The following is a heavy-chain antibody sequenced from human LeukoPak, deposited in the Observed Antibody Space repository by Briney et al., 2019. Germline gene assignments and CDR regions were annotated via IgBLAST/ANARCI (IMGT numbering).Heavy chain of an antibody. CDR1: GGSISSYY. V-gene: IGHV4-59*01. Sequence: SETLSLTCTVSGGSISSYYWSWIRQPPGRGLEWIGYIYYSGSTNYNPSLKSRVTISVDTSKNQFSLKLSSVTAADTAVYYCARVLAAAGTLVAFDYWGQGTLVTVSS. J-gene: IGHJ4*02. CDR2: IYYSGST. D-gene: IGHD6-13*01. CDR3: ARVLAAAGTLVAFDY.